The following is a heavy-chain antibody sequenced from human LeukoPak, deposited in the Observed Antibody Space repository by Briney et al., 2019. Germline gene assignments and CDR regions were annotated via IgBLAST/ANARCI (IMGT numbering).Heavy chain of an antibody. Sequence: ASVKVSCKASGYTFTGYYMHWVRQVPGQGLEWMGWINPNSGGTNYAQKLQGRVTMTRDTSISTAYMELSRLRSDDTAVYYCARESLYSGSYYYYGMDVWGQGTTVTVSS. CDR2: INPNSGGT. D-gene: IGHD1-26*01. V-gene: IGHV1-2*02. CDR1: GYTFTGYY. CDR3: ARESLYSGSYYYYGMDV. J-gene: IGHJ6*02.